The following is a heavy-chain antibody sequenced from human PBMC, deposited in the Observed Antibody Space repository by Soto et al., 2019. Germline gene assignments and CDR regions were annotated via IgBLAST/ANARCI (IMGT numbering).Heavy chain of an antibody. CDR3: APMGV. CDR1: GFTFSSYA. Sequence: GGSLRLSCAASGFTFSSYAMSWFRQAPGKGLEWVAAISGSDDSTYYADSVKGRFTISRDNSKNTLYLQMSSLRADDTAVYYCAPMGVWGQGTPVTVSS. J-gene: IGHJ6*02. CDR2: ISGSDDST. V-gene: IGHV3-23*01.